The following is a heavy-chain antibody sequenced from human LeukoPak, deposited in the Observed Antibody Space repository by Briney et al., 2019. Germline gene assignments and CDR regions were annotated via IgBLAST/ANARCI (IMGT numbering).Heavy chain of an antibody. D-gene: IGHD6-19*01. CDR3: ARVLYRQWLVQYSEYGMDV. V-gene: IGHV3-74*01. CDR1: GFTFSSYW. Sequence: EGSLRLSCAASGFTFSSYWMHWVRQAPGKGLVWVSRINSDGSSTSYADSVKGRFTISRDNAKNTLYLQMNSLRAEDTAVYYCARVLYRQWLVQYSEYGMDVWGQGTTVTVSS. J-gene: IGHJ6*02. CDR2: INSDGSST.